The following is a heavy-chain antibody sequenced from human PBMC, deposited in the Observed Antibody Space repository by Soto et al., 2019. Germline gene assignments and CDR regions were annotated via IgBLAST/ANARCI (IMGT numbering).Heavy chain of an antibody. J-gene: IGHJ5*02. CDR3: ARERCSSTSCFWFDP. CDR2: IYYSGST. CDR1: GGSISSGGYF. V-gene: IGHV4-31*03. Sequence: SETLSLTCTVSGGSISSGGYFWTWIRQHPGKGLEWIGYIYYSGSTQYNPSLKSRITISVDTSKNQFSLTLSSVTAADTAVYFCARERCSSTSCFWFDPWGQGTLVTVSS. D-gene: IGHD2-2*01.